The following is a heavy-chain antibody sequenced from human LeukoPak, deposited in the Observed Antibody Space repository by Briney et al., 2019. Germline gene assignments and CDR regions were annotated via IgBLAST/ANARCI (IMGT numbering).Heavy chain of an antibody. CDR3: AELGITMIGGV. V-gene: IGHV3-48*03. CDR2: IRFVDSSK. CDR1: GFTFSHYE. D-gene: IGHD3-10*02. J-gene: IGHJ6*04. Sequence: GGSLRLSCAASGFTFSHYEMNWVRQAPGKGLEWISYIRFVDSSKSYADSVKGRFTISRDNAENSLYLQMNSLRAEDTAVYYCAELGITMIGGVWGKGTTVTISS.